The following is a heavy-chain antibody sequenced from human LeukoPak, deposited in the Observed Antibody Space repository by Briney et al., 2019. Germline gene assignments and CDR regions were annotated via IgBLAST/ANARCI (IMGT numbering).Heavy chain of an antibody. CDR3: ARGRTGTTIDY. CDR2: ISAYNGNT. J-gene: IGHJ4*02. Sequence: ASVKVSCKASGYTFTSYGISWVRQAPGQGLEWMGWISAYNGNTNYAQKFQGRVTMTRNTSISTAYMELSSLRSEDTAVYYCARGRTGTTIDYWGQGTLVTVSS. D-gene: IGHD1-1*01. CDR1: GYTFTSYG. V-gene: IGHV1-18*01.